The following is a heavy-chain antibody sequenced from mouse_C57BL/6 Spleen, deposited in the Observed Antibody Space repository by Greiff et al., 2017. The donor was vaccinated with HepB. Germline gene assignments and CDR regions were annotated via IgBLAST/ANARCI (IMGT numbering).Heavy chain of an antibody. V-gene: IGHV1-69*01. J-gene: IGHJ3*01. CDR1: GYTFTSYW. Sequence: QVQLQQPGAELVMPGASVKLSCKASGYTFTSYWMHWVKQRPGQGLEWIGEIDPSDSYTNYNQKFKGKSTLTVDKSSSTAYMQLSSLTSDDSAVYYCATHYDSSYGFAYWGQGTLVTVSA. D-gene: IGHD1-1*01. CDR3: ATHYDSSYGFAY. CDR2: IDPSDSYT.